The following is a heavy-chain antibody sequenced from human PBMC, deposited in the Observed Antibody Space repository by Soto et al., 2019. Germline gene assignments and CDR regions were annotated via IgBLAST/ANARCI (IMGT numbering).Heavy chain of an antibody. V-gene: IGHV3-74*01. CDR3: AKRPGVGGV. D-gene: IGHD3-16*01. CDR2: INSDGSST. Sequence: GGSLRLSCAASGFTFSSYWMHWVRQAPGKGLVWVSRINSDGSSTYYADSVKGRFTISRDNSKNTLYLQMNSLRAEDTAVYYCAKRPGVGGVWGQGTTVTVSS. J-gene: IGHJ6*02. CDR1: GFTFSSYW.